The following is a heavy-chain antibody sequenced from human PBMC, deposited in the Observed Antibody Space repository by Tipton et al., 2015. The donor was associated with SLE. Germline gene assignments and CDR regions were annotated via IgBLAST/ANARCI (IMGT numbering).Heavy chain of an antibody. J-gene: IGHJ6*02. CDR2: IHYSGGT. CDR1: GGSIISYY. CDR3: ARQAEIPVIRPAMDV. D-gene: IGHD2-21*01. V-gene: IGHV4-59*08. Sequence: TLSLTCTVSGGSIISYYWSWIRQPPGKGLEWIGYIHYSGGTYYYPSLKSRVTMSVDTSKNQFSLKLNSVTAADTAVYYCARQAEIPVIRPAMDVWGQGTTVTVSS.